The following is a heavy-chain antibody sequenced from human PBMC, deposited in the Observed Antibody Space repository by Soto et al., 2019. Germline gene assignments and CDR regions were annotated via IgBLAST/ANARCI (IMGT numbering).Heavy chain of an antibody. D-gene: IGHD3-10*01. Sequence: GGSLRLSCAASGFTFSSYGMHWVRQAPGKGLEWVAVIWYDGSNKYYADSVKGRFTISRDNSKNTLYLQMNSLRAEDTAVYYCARAMSRPGLWYGYYGMDVWGQGTTVTVSS. CDR1: GFTFSSYG. CDR2: IWYDGSNK. J-gene: IGHJ6*02. V-gene: IGHV3-33*01. CDR3: ARAMSRPGLWYGYYGMDV.